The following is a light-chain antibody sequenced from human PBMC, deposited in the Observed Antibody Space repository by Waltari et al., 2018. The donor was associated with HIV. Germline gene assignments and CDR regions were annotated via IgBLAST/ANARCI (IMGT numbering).Light chain of an antibody. Sequence: EIVLTQSPGTLSLSPGERATLSCRASQSGRSASLAWYQQKPGQAPRLLIFGASSRAPGIPDRCSGSGAWTDFILTISRLEPEDCAVYYCQQYAASPLTFGGGTRVEIK. CDR2: GAS. CDR1: QSGRSAS. CDR3: QQYAASPLT. V-gene: IGKV3-20*01. J-gene: IGKJ4*01.